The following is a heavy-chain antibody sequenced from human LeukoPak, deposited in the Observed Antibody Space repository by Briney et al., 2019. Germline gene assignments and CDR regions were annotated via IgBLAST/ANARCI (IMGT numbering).Heavy chain of an antibody. D-gene: IGHD6-19*01. Sequence: SETLSLTCAVYGGSFSGYYWSWIRQPPGKGLEWIGEINHSGSTNYNPSLKSRVTISVDTSKNQFSLKLSSVTVADTAVYYCARGPLSFSVAVNRFDYWGQGTLVTVSS. CDR3: ARGPLSFSVAVNRFDY. CDR1: GGSFSGYY. J-gene: IGHJ4*02. V-gene: IGHV4-34*01. CDR2: INHSGST.